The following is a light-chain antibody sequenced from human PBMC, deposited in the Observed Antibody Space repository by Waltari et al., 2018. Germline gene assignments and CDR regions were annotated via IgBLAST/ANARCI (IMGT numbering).Light chain of an antibody. J-gene: IGKJ4*01. Sequence: DIQMTQSPSSLSASVGDTVTITCRASQGISSYLNWFQQKPGKAPKLLIYAASIVESGVPSRFSGSGSGTEFTLTISSLQPEDFAAYYCLQHNSYPLTFGGGTKVEIK. CDR1: QGISSY. CDR2: AAS. V-gene: IGKV1-17*01. CDR3: LQHNSYPLT.